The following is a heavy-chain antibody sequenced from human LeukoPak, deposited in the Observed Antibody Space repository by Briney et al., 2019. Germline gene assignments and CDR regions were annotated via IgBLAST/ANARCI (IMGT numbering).Heavy chain of an antibody. D-gene: IGHD3-10*01. CDR1: GFTFSSYS. CDR2: ISAISSSST. CDR3: ARVEVLWFGEFDYMDV. J-gene: IGHJ6*03. V-gene: IGHV3-48*04. Sequence: GGSLRLSCAASGFTFSSYSMNWVRQAPGKGLEWVSYISAISSSSTYYADSVKGRFTISRDNAKNSLYLQMNSLRAEDTAVYYCARVEVLWFGEFDYMDVWGKGTTVTISS.